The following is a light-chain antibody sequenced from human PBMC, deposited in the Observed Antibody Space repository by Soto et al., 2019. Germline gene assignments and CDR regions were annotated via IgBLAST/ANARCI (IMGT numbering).Light chain of an antibody. V-gene: IGLV2-23*02. CDR1: SSDVGSYNL. CDR3: WSYGSRNPLVV. CDR2: EVS. Sequence: QSALTQPASVSGSPGQSITISCTGTSSDVGSYNLVSWYQQHPGKAPKLMIYEVSERPSGVSRRFSGSKSGNTASLTISGVQAEDEADYFWSYGSRNPLVVFGGGTQLTVL. J-gene: IGLJ2*01.